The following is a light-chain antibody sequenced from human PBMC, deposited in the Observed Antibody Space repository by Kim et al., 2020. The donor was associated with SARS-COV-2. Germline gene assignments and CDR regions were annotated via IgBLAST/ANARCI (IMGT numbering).Light chain of an antibody. CDR3: QAWDSSTNYV. V-gene: IGLV3-1*01. CDR2: QDS. CDR1: KSGDKY. Sequence: SYELTQPPSVSVSPGQTASITCSGDKSGDKYACWYQQKPGQYPVLVIYQDSKRPSGIPERFSGSNSGNTATLTIRGTQAMDEADYYCQAWDSSTNYVFGT. J-gene: IGLJ1*01.